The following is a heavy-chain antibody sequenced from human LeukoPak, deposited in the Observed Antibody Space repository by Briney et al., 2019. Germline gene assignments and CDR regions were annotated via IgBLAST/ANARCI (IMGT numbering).Heavy chain of an antibody. CDR2: FHHSGST. Sequence: SETLSLTCSVSGYSISSGFYWDWIRQPPGKGLEWIGSFHHSGSTPYNPSLNSRVSISVDTSKNQLSLKLSSVTAADTAVYYCARREGYNFDYWGQGTLVTVSS. D-gene: IGHD5-24*01. CDR3: ARREGYNFDY. V-gene: IGHV4-38-2*02. CDR1: GYSISSGFY. J-gene: IGHJ4*02.